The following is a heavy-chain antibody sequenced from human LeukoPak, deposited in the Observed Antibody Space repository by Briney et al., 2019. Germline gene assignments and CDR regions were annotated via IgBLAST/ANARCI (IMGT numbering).Heavy chain of an antibody. CDR1: GFTFSSYG. CDR3: AKDLLFSNWGNFDY. CDR2: IRYDGSNK. Sequence: PGGSLRLSCAASGFTFSSYGMHWVRQAPGKGLEWVAFIRYDGSNKYYADSVKGRFTISRDNSKNTLYLQMNSLRAEDTAVYYCAKDLLFSNWGNFDYWGQGTLVTVSS. V-gene: IGHV3-30*02. D-gene: IGHD7-27*01. J-gene: IGHJ4*02.